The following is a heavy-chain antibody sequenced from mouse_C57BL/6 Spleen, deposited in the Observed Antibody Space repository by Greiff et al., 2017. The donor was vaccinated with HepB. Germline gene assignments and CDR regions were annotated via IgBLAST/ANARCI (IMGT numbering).Heavy chain of an antibody. V-gene: IGHV1-64*01. D-gene: IGHD2-4*01. J-gene: IGHJ4*01. CDR3: AREEDYYDYDGGAMDY. CDR1: GYTFTSYW. CDR2: IHPNSGST. Sequence: QVQLQQPGAELVKPGASVKLSCKASGYTFTSYWMHWVKQRPGQGLEWIGMIHPNSGSTNYNEKFKSKATLTVDKSSSTAYMQLSSLTSEDSAVYSCAREEDYYDYDGGAMDYWGQGTSVTVSS.